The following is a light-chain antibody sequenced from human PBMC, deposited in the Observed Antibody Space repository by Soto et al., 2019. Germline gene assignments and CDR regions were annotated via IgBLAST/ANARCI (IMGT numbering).Light chain of an antibody. CDR1: RTVLSNSNNKNY. V-gene: IGKV4-1*01. Sequence: DFVMTQSPDSLAVSLGERATINCKSSRTVLSNSNNKNYLAWYQQKPGQPPKLLIYWASTRESGVPDRFSGSGSGTDFTLTITNLQAGDVAGYYCQQYYAIPYTFGQGTKLEIK. CDR2: WAS. CDR3: QQYYAIPYT. J-gene: IGKJ2*01.